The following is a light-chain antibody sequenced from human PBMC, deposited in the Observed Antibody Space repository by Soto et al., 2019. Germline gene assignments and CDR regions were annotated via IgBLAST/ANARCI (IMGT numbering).Light chain of an antibody. CDR1: QSVSSSY. CDR2: GAS. J-gene: IGKJ4*01. CDR3: QQYGRLPGI. V-gene: IGKV3-20*01. Sequence: EIVLTQSPGTLSLSPGERATLSCRASQSVSSSYLAWYQQKPGQAPRLLIYGASSRATGIPDRFSGSGSGTDFNVTISRLERGDFAVYYFQQYGRLPGIFGGGTKVDIK.